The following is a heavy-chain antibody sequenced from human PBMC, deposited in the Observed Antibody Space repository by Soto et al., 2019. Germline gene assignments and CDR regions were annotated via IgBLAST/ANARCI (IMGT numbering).Heavy chain of an antibody. CDR3: AREESSWTYTPNWWDP. CDR1: GGPSPFYY. V-gene: IGHV4-4*07. D-gene: IGHD3-3*01. J-gene: IGHJ5*02. Sequence: SETLSLTCTVSGGPSPFYYWSWIRQPAGKGLEWIGRISSTGNTNYNPSLNSRVTMSLDTSKKKISLNMRSVTAAGTAVYFCAREESSWTYTPNWWDPWGQGALLAGSS. CDR2: ISSTGNT.